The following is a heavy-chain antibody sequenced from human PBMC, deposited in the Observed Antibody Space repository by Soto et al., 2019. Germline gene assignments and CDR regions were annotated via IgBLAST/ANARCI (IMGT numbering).Heavy chain of an antibody. J-gene: IGHJ4*02. V-gene: IGHV3-21*01. D-gene: IGHD4-17*01. CDR2: ISSSSSYI. CDR3: ASNGDYGGPFDY. CDR1: GFTFSSYS. Sequence: EVQLVESGGGLVKPGGSLRLSCAASGFTFSSYSMNWVRQAPGKGLEWVSSISSSSSYIYYADSVKGRFTISRDNAKNSMYLQMNSLRAEDTAVYYCASNGDYGGPFDYWGPGTLVTVSS.